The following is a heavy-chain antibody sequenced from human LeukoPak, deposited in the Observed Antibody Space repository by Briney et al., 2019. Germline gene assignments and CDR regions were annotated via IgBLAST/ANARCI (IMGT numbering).Heavy chain of an antibody. V-gene: IGHV4-4*09. J-gene: IGHJ3*02. CDR2: IYSSGST. Sequence: SETLSLTCTVSGGSIDGYYWSWIRQPPGRGLEWTGYIYSSGSTNYNPSLRSRVTISVDMSKNQFSLRLSSVTAADTAVYYCARLDYGGTSATFDMWGQGTKVTVSS. CDR1: GGSIDGYY. D-gene: IGHD4-23*01. CDR3: ARLDYGGTSATFDM.